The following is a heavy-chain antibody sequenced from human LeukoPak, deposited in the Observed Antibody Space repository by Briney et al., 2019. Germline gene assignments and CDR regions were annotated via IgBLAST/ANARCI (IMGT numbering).Heavy chain of an antibody. CDR1: GFAFNTYA. CDR3: AGPMGPAAIFGFDY. J-gene: IGHJ4*02. Sequence: PGGSLRLSYAASGFAFNTYAMNWVRQAPGKGLEWVSSITSSSNYIYYADSLKGRFTISRDNAKNSLYLQMNSLRAEDTAVYYCAGPMGPAAIFGFDYWGQGTLVTVSS. CDR2: ITSSSNYI. D-gene: IGHD2-2*01. V-gene: IGHV3-21*01.